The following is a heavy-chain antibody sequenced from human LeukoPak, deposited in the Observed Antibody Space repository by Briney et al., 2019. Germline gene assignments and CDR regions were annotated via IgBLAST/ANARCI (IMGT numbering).Heavy chain of an antibody. V-gene: IGHV1-24*01. CDR2: FDPEDGET. CDR1: GYTLTELS. Sequence: ASVKVSCKVSGYTLTELSMHWVRQAPGKGLEWMGGFDPEDGETIYAQKFQGRVTMTEDTSTDTAYMELRSLRSDDTAVYYCARDAQVHVAARPFDYWGQGTLVTVSS. D-gene: IGHD6-6*01. J-gene: IGHJ4*02. CDR3: ARDAQVHVAARPFDY.